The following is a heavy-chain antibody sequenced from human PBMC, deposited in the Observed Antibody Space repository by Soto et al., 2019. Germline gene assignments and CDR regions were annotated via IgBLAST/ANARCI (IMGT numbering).Heavy chain of an antibody. D-gene: IGHD6-13*01. V-gene: IGHV4-59*01. CDR2: IYYSGST. J-gene: IGHJ4*02. Sequence: SETLSLTCTVSGGSISSYYWSWIRQPPGKGLEWIGYIYYSGSTNYNPSLKSRVTISVDTSKNQFSLKLSSVTAADTAVYYWARYEAALGYFDYWGQGTLVTVSS. CDR3: ARYEAALGYFDY. CDR1: GGSISSYY.